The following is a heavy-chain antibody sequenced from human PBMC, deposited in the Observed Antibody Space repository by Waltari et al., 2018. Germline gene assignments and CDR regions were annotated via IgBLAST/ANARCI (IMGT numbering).Heavy chain of an antibody. D-gene: IGHD6-6*01. Sequence: EVQLVESGGGLVQPGGSLRLSCAASGFTFSSYDMHWVRHPTGKGLEWVSGIDTAGDTYYSGSVKGRFTISRDNAKNSFYLQMNSLTAEDTAEYYCARVSPSSSRRYYYYGMDVWGQGTTVTVSS. CDR2: IDTAGDT. CDR3: ARVSPSSSRRYYYYGMDV. J-gene: IGHJ6*02. V-gene: IGHV3-13*01. CDR1: GFTFSSYD.